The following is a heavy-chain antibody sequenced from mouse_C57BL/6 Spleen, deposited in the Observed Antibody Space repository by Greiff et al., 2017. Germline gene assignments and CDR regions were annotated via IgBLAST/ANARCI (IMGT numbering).Heavy chain of an antibody. CDR3: AGNWYFDY. Sequence: QVQLQQPGAELVKPGASVKLSCKASGYTFTSYWMHWVKQRPGQGLEWIGVIRPNSGSTNYNEKFKGKATLTVDTSSSTAYMQLSSLTSEDSAVYYWAGNWYFDYWGQGTTLTVSS. D-gene: IGHD4-1*01. CDR2: IRPNSGST. CDR1: GYTFTSYW. J-gene: IGHJ2*01. V-gene: IGHV1-64*01.